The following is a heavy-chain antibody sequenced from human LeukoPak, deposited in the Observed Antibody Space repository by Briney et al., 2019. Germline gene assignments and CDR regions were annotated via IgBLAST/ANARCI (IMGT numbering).Heavy chain of an antibody. Sequence: ALVTVSCKASGYTFTGYYMHWVRQAPGQGLEWMGWINPNSGGTNYAQKFQGRVTMTRDTSISTAYMELSRLRSDDTAVYYCARDFGSYYDILTGDEGYWGQGTLVTVSS. CDR1: GYTFTGYY. V-gene: IGHV1-2*02. D-gene: IGHD3-9*01. J-gene: IGHJ4*02. CDR3: ARDFGSYYDILTGDEGY. CDR2: INPNSGGT.